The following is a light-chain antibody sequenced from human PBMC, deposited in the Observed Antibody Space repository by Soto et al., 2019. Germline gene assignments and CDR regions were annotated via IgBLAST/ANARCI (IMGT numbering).Light chain of an antibody. CDR2: KAS. CDR3: QQYNSYSPT. CDR1: QSISVW. Sequence: DIQMTPSPSTLSASVGDRVTIICRASQSISVWLAWYQQKAGKAPNLLIYKASRLESGVPSRFSGSGSETEITLTISGLQPGDSATYYCQQYNSYSPTFGQGTKGDIK. V-gene: IGKV1-5*03. J-gene: IGKJ1*01.